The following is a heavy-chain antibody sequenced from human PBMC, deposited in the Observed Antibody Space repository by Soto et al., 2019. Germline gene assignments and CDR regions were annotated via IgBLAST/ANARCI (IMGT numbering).Heavy chain of an antibody. Sequence: ASVKVSCKASGYTFTSYAMRWVRQAPGQRLEWMGWINAGNGNTKYSQKFQGRVTITRDTSASTAYMELSSLRSEDTAVYYCARSSQGYLTMIVVGAFDIWGQGTMVTVSS. J-gene: IGHJ3*02. CDR3: ARSSQGYLTMIVVGAFDI. D-gene: IGHD3-22*01. CDR2: INAGNGNT. CDR1: GYTFTSYA. V-gene: IGHV1-3*01.